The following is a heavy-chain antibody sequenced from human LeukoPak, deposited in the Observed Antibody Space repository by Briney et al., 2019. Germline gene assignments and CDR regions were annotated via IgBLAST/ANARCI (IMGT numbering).Heavy chain of an antibody. CDR2: IYHSGSA. Sequence: PSGALSLTCAVSGGSISSSNWWSWVRQPPGKGLEWIGEIYHSGSANYNPSLKSRVTISVDKSKNQFSLRLSSVTAADTAVYYCASAGHDGIGYKVCWGQGTLVTVSS. CDR3: ASAGHDGIGYKVC. D-gene: IGHD3-22*01. J-gene: IGHJ4*02. CDR1: GGSISSSNW. V-gene: IGHV4-4*02.